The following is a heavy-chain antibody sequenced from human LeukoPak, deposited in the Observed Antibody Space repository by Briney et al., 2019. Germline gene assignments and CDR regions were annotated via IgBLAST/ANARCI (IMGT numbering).Heavy chain of an antibody. CDR2: IYTSGTI. V-gene: IGHV4-4*07. Sequence: SETLSLTCTVSGDSTSNYYWVWIRQPAGKGLEWIGRIYTSGTIYYKPSLKSRVTMSIDTSKNQFSLKLRSVTAADTAVYFCARGSDSSHYLDRWGQGTLVAVSS. CDR1: GDSTSNYY. J-gene: IGHJ4*02. D-gene: IGHD6-6*01. CDR3: ARGSDSSHYLDR.